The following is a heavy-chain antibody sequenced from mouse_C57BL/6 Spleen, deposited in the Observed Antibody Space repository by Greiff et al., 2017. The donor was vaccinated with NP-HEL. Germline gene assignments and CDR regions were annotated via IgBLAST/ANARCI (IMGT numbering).Heavy chain of an antibody. CDR2: INPNYGTT. Sequence: EVKLMESGPELVKPGASVKISCKASGYSFTDYNMNWVKQSNGKSLEWIGVINPNYGTTSSNQKFKGKATLTVDQSSSTAYMQLNSLTSEDSAVYYCARSRSHYYAMDYWGQGTSVTVSS. CDR1: GYSFTDYN. J-gene: IGHJ4*01. V-gene: IGHV1-39*01. CDR3: ARSRSHYYAMDY.